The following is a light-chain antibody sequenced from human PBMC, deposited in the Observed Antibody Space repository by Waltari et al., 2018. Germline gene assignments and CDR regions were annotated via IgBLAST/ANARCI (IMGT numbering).Light chain of an antibody. Sequence: SYDLTHPASVSVSPGQTARITCPGDAFPKQYAYWYQKEPGQAPELTIYKDTERPSGIPERFSGSTSGTTVTLTITGVLAEDEAQYYCQSADSSERWVFGGGTKLTVL. V-gene: IGLV3-25*03. J-gene: IGLJ3*02. CDR1: AFPKQY. CDR3: QSADSSERWV. CDR2: KDT.